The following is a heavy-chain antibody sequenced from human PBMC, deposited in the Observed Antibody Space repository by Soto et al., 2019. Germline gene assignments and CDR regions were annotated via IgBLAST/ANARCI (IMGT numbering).Heavy chain of an antibody. Sequence: QLQLQESGPGLVKPSETLSLTCTVSGGSISSSSYYWGWIRQPPGKGLEWIGSIYYSGSTYYNPSHKSRVTISVATSKNQFSLKLSSVTAADTAVYYCARDSSSWFYFDYWGQGTLVTVSS. CDR1: GGSISSSSYY. V-gene: IGHV4-39*02. D-gene: IGHD6-13*01. CDR3: ARDSSSWFYFDY. J-gene: IGHJ4*02. CDR2: IYYSGST.